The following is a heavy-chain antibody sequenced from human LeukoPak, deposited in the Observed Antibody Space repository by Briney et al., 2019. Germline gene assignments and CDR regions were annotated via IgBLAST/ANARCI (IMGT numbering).Heavy chain of an antibody. CDR1: GFSFSSYE. CDR3: ARVLRGQQLDH. CDR2: ISSSGSTI. Sequence: WGSLRLSCAASGFSFSSYEMNWVRQAPGKGLEWVSYISSSGSTIYYADSVKRRFTISRDSAKNSLYLQMNSLRAEDTAVYYCARVLRGQQLDHWGQGTLVTVSS. J-gene: IGHJ4*02. V-gene: IGHV3-48*03. D-gene: IGHD6-13*01.